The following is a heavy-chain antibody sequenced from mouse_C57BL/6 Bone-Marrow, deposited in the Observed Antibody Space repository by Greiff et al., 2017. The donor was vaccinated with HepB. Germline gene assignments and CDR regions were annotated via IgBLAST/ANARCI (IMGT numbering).Heavy chain of an antibody. J-gene: IGHJ2*01. V-gene: IGHV1-36*01. CDR1: GFTFTDYY. D-gene: IGHD1-1*01. CDR2: VYPYNGGT. CDR3: ASEVPYYYGSSYHY. Sequence: VQLKQSGPVLVKPGPSVKISCKASGFTFTDYYMHWVKQSHGKSLEWIGLVYPYNGGTSYNQKFKGKATLNLDTSSSTAYMELNILTSEDSAVYYCASEVPYYYGSSYHYWGQGTTLTVSS.